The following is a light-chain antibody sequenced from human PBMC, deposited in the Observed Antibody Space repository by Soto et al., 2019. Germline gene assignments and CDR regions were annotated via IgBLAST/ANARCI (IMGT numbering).Light chain of an antibody. V-gene: IGKV3-20*01. Sequence: EIVLTQSPGTLSLSPGERATLSCRASQSVSSSYLAWYQQKPGQAPRLLIYGASSRATGIPDRLSGSGSGTDLTLTISRLEPEDFAVYYCQQYGSSSWTFGQGTKVDIK. CDR1: QSVSSSY. CDR3: QQYGSSSWT. J-gene: IGKJ1*01. CDR2: GAS.